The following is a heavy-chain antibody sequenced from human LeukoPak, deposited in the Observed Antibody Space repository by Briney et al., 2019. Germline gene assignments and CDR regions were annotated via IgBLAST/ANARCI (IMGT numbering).Heavy chain of an antibody. Sequence: SETLSLTCTVSGGSISSGGYSWSWIRQPPGKGLEWIGYIYHSGSTYYNPSLKSRVTISVDRSKNQFSLKLSSVTAADTAVYYCARAGYYYGMDVWGQGTTVTVSS. CDR2: IYHSGST. CDR3: ARAGYYYGMDV. V-gene: IGHV4-30-2*01. CDR1: GGSISSGGYS. J-gene: IGHJ6*02.